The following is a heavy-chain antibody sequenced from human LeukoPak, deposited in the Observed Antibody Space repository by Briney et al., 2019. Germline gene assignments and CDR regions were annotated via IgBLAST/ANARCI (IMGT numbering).Heavy chain of an antibody. Sequence: GASVKVSCKASGGTFSSYAISWVRQAPGQGLEWMGRIIPMFGTANYAQKFQGRVTITTDESTSTAYMELSSLRSEDTAVYYCATVGYPCSGGSCYFGSYYYYMDVWGKGTTVTVSS. CDR2: IIPMFGTA. D-gene: IGHD2-15*01. CDR1: GGTFSSYA. J-gene: IGHJ6*03. CDR3: ATVGYPCSGGSCYFGSYYYYMDV. V-gene: IGHV1-69*05.